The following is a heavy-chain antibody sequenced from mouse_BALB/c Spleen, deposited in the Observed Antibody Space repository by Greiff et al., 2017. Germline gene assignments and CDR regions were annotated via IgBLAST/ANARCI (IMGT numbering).Heavy chain of an antibody. CDR2: ISSGSTI. D-gene: IGHD1-1*02. CDR1: GFTFSSFG. CDR3: ARSGGYYRYFDV. Sequence: EVQLVESGGGLVQPGGSRKLSCAASGFTFSSFGMHWVRQAPEKGLEWVAYISSGSTIYYADTVKGRFTISRDNPKNTLFLQMTSLRSEDTAMYYCARSGGYYRYFDVWGAGTTVTVSS. V-gene: IGHV5-17*02. J-gene: IGHJ1*01.